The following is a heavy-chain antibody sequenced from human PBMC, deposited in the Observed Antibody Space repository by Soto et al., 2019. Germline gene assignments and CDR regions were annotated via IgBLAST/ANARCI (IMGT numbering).Heavy chain of an antibody. CDR2: IYYSGST. CDR3: ASRGGLYGMDV. D-gene: IGHD3-10*01. CDR1: GGSVSSGSYY. Sequence: KTSETLSLTCTVSGGSVSSGSYYWSWIRQPPGKGLEWIGYIYYSGSTNYNPSLKSRVTISVDTSKNQFSLKLSSVTAADTAVYYCASRGGLYGMDVWGQGTTVTVSS. J-gene: IGHJ6*02. V-gene: IGHV4-61*01.